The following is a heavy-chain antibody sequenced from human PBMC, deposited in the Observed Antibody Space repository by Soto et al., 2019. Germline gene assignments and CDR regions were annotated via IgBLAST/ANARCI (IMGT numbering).Heavy chain of an antibody. CDR2: ITGSSDYT. V-gene: IGHV3-23*01. J-gene: IGHJ4*02. CDR3: AKEKTPGEHYALDY. D-gene: IGHD2-21*01. CDR1: VFIFSSYA. Sequence: VGSLRLSCESSVFIFSSYAMNCVRHSPGKWLQWVSSITGSSDYTSYIASVKGRFTISRDDSKNTLYLQMNSLRAEDTAVYFCAKEKTPGEHYALDYWSEGTSVTVSS.